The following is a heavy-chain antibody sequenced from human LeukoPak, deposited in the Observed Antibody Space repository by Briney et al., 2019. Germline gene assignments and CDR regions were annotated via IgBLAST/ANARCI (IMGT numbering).Heavy chain of an antibody. CDR2: ISWNSGSI. V-gene: IGHV3-9*03. CDR3: AKDMAAARGWGYDY. J-gene: IGHJ4*02. CDR1: GFTFDDYA. Sequence: PGGSLRLSCAASGFTFDDYAMHWVRQAPGKGLEWVSGISWNSGSIGYADSVKGRFTISRDNAKNSLYLQMNSLRAEDMALYYCAKDMAAARGWGYDYWGQGTLVTVSS. D-gene: IGHD6-6*01.